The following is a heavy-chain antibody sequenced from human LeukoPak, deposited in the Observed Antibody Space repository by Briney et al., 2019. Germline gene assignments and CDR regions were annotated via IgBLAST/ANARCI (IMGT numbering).Heavy chain of an antibody. V-gene: IGHV1-46*01. J-gene: IGHJ5*02. D-gene: IGHD1-26*01. CDR2: INPTGGRT. CDR1: GYTFTSYY. Sequence: ASVKVSCKASGYTFTSYYMHWVRPAPGQGLEWMGLINPTGGRTGYAQKFQGRVTMTRDMSTSTDSIELSSLRSEDTAIYYCARDNSVGDNAWWFDPCCQGSLVTVFS. CDR3: ARDNSVGDNAWWFDP.